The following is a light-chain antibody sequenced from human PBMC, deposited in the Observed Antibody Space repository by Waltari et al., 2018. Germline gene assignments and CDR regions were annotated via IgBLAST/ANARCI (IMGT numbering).Light chain of an antibody. J-gene: IGKJ1*01. Sequence: EMVLTQSPCTLSLSPGDRATLASRASQSVSRSLAWSQQKPGQAPRLLIYGASSRATGVPDRFSGSGSGTDFSLTISRLEPEDFAVYYCQHYVTLPATFGQGTKVEIK. V-gene: IGKV3-20*01. CDR3: QHYVTLPAT. CDR1: QSVSRS. CDR2: GAS.